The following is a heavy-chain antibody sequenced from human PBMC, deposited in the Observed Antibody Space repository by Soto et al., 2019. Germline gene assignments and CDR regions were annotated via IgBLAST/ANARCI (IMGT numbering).Heavy chain of an antibody. D-gene: IGHD1-26*01. Sequence: QVQLVQSGAEMKKPCASVKVYCKASGYTFHSYGISGVRQAPGQGPEWMGWISAYNGNTRFAQKFQGRVTMTTDTSTNTAYMERRSLRSDDTAVYYCARTPAGGSSPRWGKGTLVTVAS. CDR2: ISAYNGNT. V-gene: IGHV1-18*01. CDR3: ARTPAGGSSPR. CDR1: GYTFHSYG. J-gene: IGHJ1*01.